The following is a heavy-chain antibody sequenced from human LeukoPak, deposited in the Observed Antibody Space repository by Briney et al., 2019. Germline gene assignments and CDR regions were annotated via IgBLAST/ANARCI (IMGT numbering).Heavy chain of an antibody. CDR2: ISSSGSTI. CDR3: AELGITMIGGV. V-gene: IGHV3-48*04. J-gene: IGHJ6*04. D-gene: IGHD3-10*02. Sequence: PGGSLTLSCPASGFTFSSYSMNWVRQAPGKGLEWVSYISSSGSTIYYADSVKGRFTISRDNAKNSLYLQMNSLRAEDTAVYYCAELGITMIGGVWGKGTTVTISS. CDR1: GFTFSSYS.